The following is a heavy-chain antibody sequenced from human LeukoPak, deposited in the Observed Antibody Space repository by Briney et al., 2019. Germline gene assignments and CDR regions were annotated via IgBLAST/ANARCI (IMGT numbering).Heavy chain of an antibody. CDR1: GYTFTSYG. D-gene: IGHD3-9*01. Sequence: ASVKVSCKASGYTFTSYGISWVRQAPGQGLEWMGWISAHNGNTNYAQKLQGRVTMTTDTSTSTAYMELRSLRSDDTAVYYCARDRTVLRYFDWPPSDYWGQGTLVTVSS. CDR3: ARDRTVLRYFDWPPSDY. CDR2: ISAHNGNT. J-gene: IGHJ4*02. V-gene: IGHV1-18*01.